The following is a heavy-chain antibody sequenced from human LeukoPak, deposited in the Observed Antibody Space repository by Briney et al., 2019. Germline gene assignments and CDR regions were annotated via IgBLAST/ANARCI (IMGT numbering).Heavy chain of an antibody. CDR1: GDSISSYY. CDR3: ARALAPYGDYAFDY. Sequence: SETLSLTCTVSGDSISSYYWTWIRQPPGKGLEWIGHISYSGSTNYNPSLKSRVTISVDSSKSQFSLKLSSVTAADTAVYYCARALAPYGDYAFDYWGQGTLVTVSS. D-gene: IGHD4-17*01. V-gene: IGHV4-59*01. CDR2: ISYSGST. J-gene: IGHJ4*02.